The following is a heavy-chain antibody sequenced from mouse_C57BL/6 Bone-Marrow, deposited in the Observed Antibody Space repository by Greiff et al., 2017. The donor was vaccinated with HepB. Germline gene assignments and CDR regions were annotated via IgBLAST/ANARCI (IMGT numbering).Heavy chain of an antibody. J-gene: IGHJ1*03. Sequence: VQLQQSGPELVKPGASVKISCKASGYTFTDYYMNWVKQSHGKSLEWIGDINPNNGGTSYNQKFKGKATLTVDTSSSTAYMELRSLTSEDSAVYYCARGGANYYGSSYVYWYIDVWGTGTTVTVSS. CDR3: ARGGANYYGSSYVYWYIDV. CDR2: INPNNGGT. V-gene: IGHV1-26*01. CDR1: GYTFTDYY. D-gene: IGHD1-1*01.